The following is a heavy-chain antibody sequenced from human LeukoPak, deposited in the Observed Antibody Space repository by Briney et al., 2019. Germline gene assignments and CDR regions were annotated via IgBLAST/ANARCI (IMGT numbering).Heavy chain of an antibody. J-gene: IGHJ4*02. CDR3: ARDSGEAGSTVSGHYFDY. CDR1: GFTFSSYA. Sequence: GGSLRLSCAASGFTFSSYAMHWVRHTPGKGLEWVAVTSYDGSDTYYADSVKGRFTISRDNSKNTLYLQMNSLRAEDTAVYYCARDSGEAGSTVSGHYFDYWGQGTLVTVSS. CDR2: TSYDGSDT. D-gene: IGHD2-8*02. V-gene: IGHV3-30-3*01.